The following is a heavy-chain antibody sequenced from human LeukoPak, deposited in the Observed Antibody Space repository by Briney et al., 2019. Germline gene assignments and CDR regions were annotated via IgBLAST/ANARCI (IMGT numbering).Heavy chain of an antibody. CDR2: IRYDGSNK. CDR1: GFTLNNCW. V-gene: IGHV3-30*02. CDR3: AKPFYSSGWSLDY. J-gene: IGHJ4*02. Sequence: QTGGSLRLSCAASGFTLNNCWMSWVRQAPGKGLEWVAFIRYDGSNKYYADSVKGRFTISRDNSKNTLYLQMNSLRAEDTAVYYCAKPFYSSGWSLDYWGQGTLVTVSS. D-gene: IGHD6-19*01.